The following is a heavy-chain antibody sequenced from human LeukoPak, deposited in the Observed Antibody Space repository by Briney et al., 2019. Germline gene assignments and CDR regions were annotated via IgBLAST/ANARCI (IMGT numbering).Heavy chain of an antibody. Sequence: PSESLSLTCSVSGGPIRSGAYYWSWFRQYLGKGLEWFGYVNSTGAIYYNPSLKSRVAILVDTSKNQFYLWLISVTAADTAVYFCARGDSNSSDWGQGTLVTVSS. CDR1: GGPIRSGAYY. V-gene: IGHV4-31*03. CDR2: VNSTGAI. D-gene: IGHD6-6*01. J-gene: IGHJ4*02. CDR3: ARGDSNSSD.